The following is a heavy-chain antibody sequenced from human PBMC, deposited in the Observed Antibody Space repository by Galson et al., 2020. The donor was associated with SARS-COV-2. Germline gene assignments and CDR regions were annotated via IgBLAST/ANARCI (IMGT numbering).Heavy chain of an antibody. CDR1: TGFLTSTSYY. J-gene: IGHJ4*02. V-gene: IGHV4-39*07. CDR3: ARKEATYDC. Sequence: SETLSLTCTVSTGFLTSTSYYWGWIRQPPGKGLEWIGSIYFNGRAFYNPSLSGRVTISVDTSKNQFYLKLNSVTAADTAVYYCARKEATYDCWGQGPLVTVSA. CDR2: IYFNGRA.